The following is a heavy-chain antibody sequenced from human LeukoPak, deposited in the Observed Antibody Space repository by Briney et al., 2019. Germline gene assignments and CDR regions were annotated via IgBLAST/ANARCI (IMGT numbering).Heavy chain of an antibody. J-gene: IGHJ4*02. CDR1: GFTFSSYW. V-gene: IGHV3-7*01. CDR2: IKQDGSEI. CDR3: AAGDAMDY. Sequence: GSLRLSCAVSGFTFSSYWMYWVRQAPGKVLEWVANIKQDGSEIYYVDSVKGRFTISRDNTKNSLYLQMNSLRAEDAALYYCAAGDAMDYWGQGTLVSVSS.